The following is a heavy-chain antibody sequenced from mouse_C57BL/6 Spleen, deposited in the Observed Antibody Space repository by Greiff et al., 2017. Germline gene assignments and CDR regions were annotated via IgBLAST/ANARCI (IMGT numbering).Heavy chain of an antibody. J-gene: IGHJ2*01. V-gene: IGHV5-15*01. Sequence: EVQLVESGGGLVQPGGSLKLSCAASGFTFSDYGMAWVRQAPRKGPEWVAFLSNLAYSIYYADTVTGRFTISRENAKNTLYLEMSSLRSEDTARYVCARHGGSSGLVFDYWGQGTTLTVSS. CDR1: GFTFSDYG. CDR2: LSNLAYSI. CDR3: ARHGGSSGLVFDY. D-gene: IGHD3-2*02.